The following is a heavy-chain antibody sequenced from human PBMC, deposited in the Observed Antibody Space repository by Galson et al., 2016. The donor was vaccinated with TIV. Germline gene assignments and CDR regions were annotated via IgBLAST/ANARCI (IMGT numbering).Heavy chain of an antibody. V-gene: IGHV4-34*01. CDR1: GSVSGYY. J-gene: IGHJ6*03. Sequence: GSVSGYYWSWIRQSPEKGLEWMGEINHWGSTNYNPSLKSRVTVSIDTSKNQFSLRLTSLTAADTAVYYCARVQWGSSLVHYYYHLDVWGKGITVTVSS. D-gene: IGHD6-6*01. CDR3: ARVQWGSSLVHYYYHLDV. CDR2: INHWGST.